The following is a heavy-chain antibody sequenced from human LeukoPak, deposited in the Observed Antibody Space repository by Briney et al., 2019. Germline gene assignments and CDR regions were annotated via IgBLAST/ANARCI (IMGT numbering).Heavy chain of an antibody. CDR2: ISAYNGNT. D-gene: IGHD3-10*01. V-gene: IGHV1-18*01. CDR3: ARTVLYLWFGESLEYFDY. J-gene: IGHJ4*02. Sequence: ASVKVSCKASGYTFTSYGISWVRQAPGQGLEWMGWISAYNGNTNYAQKLQGRVTMTTDTSTSTAYMELRSLRSDDTAVYYCARTVLYLWFGESLEYFDYWGQGTLVTVSS. CDR1: GYTFTSYG.